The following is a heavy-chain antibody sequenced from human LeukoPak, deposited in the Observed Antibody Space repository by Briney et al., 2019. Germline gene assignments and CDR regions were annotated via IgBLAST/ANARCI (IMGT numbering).Heavy chain of an antibody. V-gene: IGHV4-39*01. CDR3: ARHVSGGPSHFDY. J-gene: IGHJ4*02. CDR2: IYYSGST. D-gene: IGHD2-15*01. Sequence: SETLSLTCTVSGGSISSSSYYWGSIRQPPGKGLEWIGSIYYSGSTYYNPSVKSRVTISVDTSKNQFSLKLSSVTAADTAVYYCARHVSGGPSHFDYWGQGTLVTVSS. CDR1: GGSISSSSYY.